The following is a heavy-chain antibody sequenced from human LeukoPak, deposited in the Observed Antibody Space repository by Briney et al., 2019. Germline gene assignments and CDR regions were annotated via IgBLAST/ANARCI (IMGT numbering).Heavy chain of an antibody. Sequence: PAGGSLRLSCAASGFTFSSYWMSWVRQAPGKGLEWVANIKQDGSEKYYVDSVKGRFTISRDNAKNSLYLQMNSLRAEDTAVYYCARDPYSSGWYVGWFDPWGQGTLVTVSS. J-gene: IGHJ5*02. D-gene: IGHD6-19*01. V-gene: IGHV3-7*01. CDR2: IKQDGSEK. CDR3: ARDPYSSGWYVGWFDP. CDR1: GFTFSSYW.